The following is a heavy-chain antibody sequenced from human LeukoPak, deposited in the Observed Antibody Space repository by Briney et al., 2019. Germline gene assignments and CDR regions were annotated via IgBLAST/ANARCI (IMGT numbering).Heavy chain of an antibody. CDR3: AKSQPAAISWFDP. V-gene: IGHV3-23*01. J-gene: IGHJ5*02. Sequence: GGSLRLSCAASGFTFSIYAMNWVRQAPGKGLEWVSAISFNGGSTYYADSVKGRFTISRDNSKNTLYLQMNSLRVEDTAVYYCAKSQPAAISWFDPWGQGTLVTVSS. CDR2: ISFNGGST. D-gene: IGHD2-2*02. CDR1: GFTFSIYA.